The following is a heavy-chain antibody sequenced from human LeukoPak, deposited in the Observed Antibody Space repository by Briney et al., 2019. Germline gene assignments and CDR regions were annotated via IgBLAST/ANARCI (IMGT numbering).Heavy chain of an antibody. V-gene: IGHV3-11*04. CDR1: GFSVSSNY. J-gene: IGHJ6*04. CDR2: ISSSGSTI. Sequence: GGSLRLSCAASGFSVSSNYMSWVRQAPGKGLEWVSYISSSGSTIYYADSVKGRFTISRDNAKNSLYLQMNSLRAEDTAVYYCAELGITMIGGVWGKGTTVTISS. CDR3: AELGITMIGGV. D-gene: IGHD3-10*02.